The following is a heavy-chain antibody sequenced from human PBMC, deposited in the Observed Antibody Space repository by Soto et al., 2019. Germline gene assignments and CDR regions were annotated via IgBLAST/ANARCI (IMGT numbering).Heavy chain of an antibody. CDR3: AREGVAPYDYYGMDV. CDR2: ISTYNGDT. Sequence: QVQLVQSGAEVKKPGASVKDSCKASGYTFTRSGISWVRQAPGQGLEWMGWISTYNGDTNYAQTFKGRVTMTTDTSTSTVYMELRSLRSDDTAGYYCAREGVAPYDYYGMDVWGQGNPVTVSS. J-gene: IGHJ6*02. V-gene: IGHV1-18*01. D-gene: IGHD5-12*01. CDR1: GYTFTRSG.